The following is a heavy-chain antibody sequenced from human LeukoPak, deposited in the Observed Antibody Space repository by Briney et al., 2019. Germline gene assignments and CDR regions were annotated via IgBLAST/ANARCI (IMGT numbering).Heavy chain of an antibody. J-gene: IGHJ4*02. D-gene: IGHD2-2*02. V-gene: IGHV3-64*02. CDR2: IDSIGDST. CDR3: ARADCNSSGCHTVSY. Sequence: GGSLRLSCAASGFTFNSYAMQWVRQAPGKGLEYVSVIDSIGDSTYYADSVRGRFTISRDNSKNTVHLQMDSLRAEDMAVYYCARADCNSSGCHTVSYWGQGTLVTVSS. CDR1: GFTFNSYA.